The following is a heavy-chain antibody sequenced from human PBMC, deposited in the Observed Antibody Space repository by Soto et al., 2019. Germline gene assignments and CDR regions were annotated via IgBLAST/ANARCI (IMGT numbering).Heavy chain of an antibody. Sequence: SVKVSCKASGGTFSSYAISWVRQAPGQGLEWMGGIIPIFGTANYAQKFQGRVTITADESTSTAYMELSSLRSEDTAVYYCAREYYDSSGFWSRKPYYYYGMDVWGQGTTVTVSS. CDR3: AREYYDSSGFWSRKPYYYYGMDV. V-gene: IGHV1-69*13. CDR1: GGTFSSYA. J-gene: IGHJ6*02. D-gene: IGHD3-22*01. CDR2: IIPIFGTA.